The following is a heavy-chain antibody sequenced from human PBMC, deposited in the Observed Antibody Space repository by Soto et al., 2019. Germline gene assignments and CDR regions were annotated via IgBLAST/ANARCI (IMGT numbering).Heavy chain of an antibody. D-gene: IGHD4-17*01. CDR3: ARGVKYGAYSRWFDP. V-gene: IGHV1-8*01. CDR1: GSTFTSYG. Sequence: QVQLVQSGAEVKKPGASVKVSCKASGSTFTSYGINWVRQATGQGLEYLGWMNPNSGDTAYVQKFQGRLTMTWDTSITTAYMELSGLRSEDTALYFCARGVKYGAYSRWFDPWGQGTLVTVSS. CDR2: MNPNSGDT. J-gene: IGHJ5*02.